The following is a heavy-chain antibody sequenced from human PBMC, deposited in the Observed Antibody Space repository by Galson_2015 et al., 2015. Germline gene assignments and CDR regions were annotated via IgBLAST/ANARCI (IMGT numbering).Heavy chain of an antibody. Sequence: SLRLSCAASGFTFSSYGMHWVRQAPGKGLEWVAVISYDGSNKYYADSVKGRFTISRDNSKNTLYLQMNGLRAEDTAVYYCAKDQEVIVDIGYFDDWGQGTLVTVSS. CDR2: ISYDGSNK. D-gene: IGHD2-2*03. CDR1: GFTFSSYG. J-gene: IGHJ4*02. CDR3: AKDQEVIVDIGYFDD. V-gene: IGHV3-30*18.